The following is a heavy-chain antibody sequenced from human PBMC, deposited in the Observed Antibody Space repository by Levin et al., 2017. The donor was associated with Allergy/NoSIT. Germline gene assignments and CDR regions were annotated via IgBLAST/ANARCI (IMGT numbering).Heavy chain of an antibody. D-gene: IGHD2/OR15-2a*01. V-gene: IGHV1-69*02. CDR1: GDTFSRYT. CDR3: ARRPFAQFYFDF. Sequence: PPASVKVSCKASGDTFSRYTLSWVRQAPGQGLEWMGRIIPIPGLTNYAQRFQGRVTITADKSTNTAYMELSSLRSDDTAVYYCARRPFAQFYFDFWGQGTLVTVSS. CDR2: IIPIPGLT. J-gene: IGHJ4*02.